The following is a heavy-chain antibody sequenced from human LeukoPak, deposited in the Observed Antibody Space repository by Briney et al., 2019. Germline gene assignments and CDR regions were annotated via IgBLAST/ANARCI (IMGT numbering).Heavy chain of an antibody. CDR3: ASTSGWYEPIDY. CDR1: GFTVSGNS. Sequence: GGSLRLSCAASGFTVSGNSMSWVRQAPGKGLEWVANIKQDGSEKYYADSVKGRFTISRDNSKNTLYLQMNSLRAEDTAVYYCASTSGWYEPIDYWGQGTLVTVSS. J-gene: IGHJ4*02. CDR2: IKQDGSEK. V-gene: IGHV3-7*02. D-gene: IGHD6-19*01.